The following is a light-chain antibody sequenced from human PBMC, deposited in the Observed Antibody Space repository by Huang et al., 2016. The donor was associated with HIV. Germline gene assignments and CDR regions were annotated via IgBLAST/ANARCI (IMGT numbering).Light chain of an antibody. J-gene: IGKJ1*01. CDR3: QQYGSSVVT. V-gene: IGKV3-20*01. CDR2: GAS. CDR1: QSFSSNY. Sequence: EIVLTQSPGTLSFSPGERATLSCRASQSFSSNYLAWYQQKPGQAPRLLIYGASSSATGIPNRFSGSGSGTDFTLIISRLEPEDFAVYYCQQYGSSVVTFGQGTKVEVK.